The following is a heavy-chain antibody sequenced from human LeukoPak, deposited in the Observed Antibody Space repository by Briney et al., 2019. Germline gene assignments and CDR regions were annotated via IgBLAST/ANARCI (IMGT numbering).Heavy chain of an antibody. V-gene: IGHV3-23*01. Sequence: GGSLRLSCAASGFTFSSYAMSWVRQAPGKGLEWVSAISGGGGSTNYADSVKGRFTISRDNSENTLYLQMNSLRAEDTAVYYCAKPRYSYYYYMDVWGKGTTVTISS. J-gene: IGHJ6*03. D-gene: IGHD3-9*01. CDR2: ISGGGGST. CDR1: GFTFSSYA. CDR3: AKPRYSYYYYMDV.